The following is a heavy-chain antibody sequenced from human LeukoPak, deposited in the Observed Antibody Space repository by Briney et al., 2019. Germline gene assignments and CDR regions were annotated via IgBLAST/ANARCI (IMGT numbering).Heavy chain of an antibody. Sequence: GGSLRLSCAASGFTFSSYAMSWVRQAPGKGLEWVSAISGSGGSTYYADSVEGRFTISRDNSKNTLYLQMSSLRAEDTAVYYCAKSPSIVVVPAANFGGWFDPWGQGTLVTVSS. CDR1: GFTFSSYA. D-gene: IGHD2-2*01. CDR2: ISGSGGST. V-gene: IGHV3-23*01. J-gene: IGHJ5*02. CDR3: AKSPSIVVVPAANFGGWFDP.